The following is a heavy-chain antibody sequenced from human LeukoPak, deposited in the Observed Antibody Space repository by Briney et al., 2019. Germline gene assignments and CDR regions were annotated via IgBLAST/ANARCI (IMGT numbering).Heavy chain of an antibody. J-gene: IGHJ4*02. CDR1: GGTFSSYA. CDR2: IIPIFGTA. CDR3: ARDPTGFVVPAAIGREVRGAPFDY. V-gene: IGHV1-69*06. Sequence: SVKVSCKASGGTFSSYAISWVRQAPGQGLEWMGGIIPIFGTANYAQKFQGRVTITADKSTSTAYMELSSLRSEDTAVYYCARDPTGFVVPAAIGREVRGAPFDYWGQGTLVTVSS. D-gene: IGHD2-2*01.